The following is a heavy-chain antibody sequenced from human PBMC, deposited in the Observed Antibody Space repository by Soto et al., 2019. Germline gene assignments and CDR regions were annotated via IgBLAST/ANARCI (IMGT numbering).Heavy chain of an antibody. CDR2: IYYTGST. CDR3: AKVVSGGHPDY. D-gene: IGHD6-25*01. CDR1: GVSINNYY. Sequence: PSETLSLTCTVSGVSINNYYWTWIRQPPGKRLEWIGAIYYTGSTTYNPSLKSRVTFSVDTSMNQFSLSLMSVTAADTAVYFCAKVVSGGHPDYWGQGTLVTVSS. V-gene: IGHV4-59*01. J-gene: IGHJ4*02.